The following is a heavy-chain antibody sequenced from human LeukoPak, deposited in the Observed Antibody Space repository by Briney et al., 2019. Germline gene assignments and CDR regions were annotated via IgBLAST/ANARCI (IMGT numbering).Heavy chain of an antibody. Sequence: GGSLRLSCAASGFIFNSYVMSWVRQAPGKGLEWVSALSGSGDSTYYADSVKGRFTISRDNSKNTLYLQMNSLRAEDTGIYYCVKDRSWGLDYWGQGTLVTVSS. V-gene: IGHV3-23*01. J-gene: IGHJ4*02. CDR2: LSGSGDST. D-gene: IGHD7-27*01. CDR3: VKDRSWGLDY. CDR1: GFIFNSYV.